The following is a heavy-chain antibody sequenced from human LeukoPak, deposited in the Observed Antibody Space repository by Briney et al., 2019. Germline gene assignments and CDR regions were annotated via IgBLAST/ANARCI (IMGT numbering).Heavy chain of an antibody. CDR1: GGSISSSSYY. J-gene: IGHJ5*02. CDR3: ARRGQHYDYVWGSYRYTAGAWFDP. CDR2: INHSGST. V-gene: IGHV4-39*07. D-gene: IGHD3-16*02. Sequence: PSETLSLTCTVSGGSISSSSYYWSWIRQPPGKGLEWIGEINHSGSTNYNPSLKSRVTISVDTSKNRFSLKLSSVTAADAAVYHCARRGQHYDYVWGSYRYTAGAWFDPWGQGTLVTVSS.